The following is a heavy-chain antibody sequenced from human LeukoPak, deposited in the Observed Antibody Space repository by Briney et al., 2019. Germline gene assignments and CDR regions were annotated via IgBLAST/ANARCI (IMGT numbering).Heavy chain of an antibody. V-gene: IGHV4-38-2*01. CDR3: ARVRDAFDI. J-gene: IGHJ3*02. Sequence: SETLSLTCGVSGYSISGGYHWAWIRQPPGKGLEWIASLYYSGSNYYNPSLKSRVTMSLDTSKNQFSLRLRSVTAADTAVYYCARVRDAFDIWGQGTMVTVSS. CDR2: LYYSGSN. CDR1: GYSISGGYH.